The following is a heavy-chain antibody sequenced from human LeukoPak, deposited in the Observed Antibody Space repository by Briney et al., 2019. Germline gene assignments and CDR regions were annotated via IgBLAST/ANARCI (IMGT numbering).Heavy chain of an antibody. V-gene: IGHV3-30*01. J-gene: IGHJ4*02. CDR1: GFTFSNYA. Sequence: GRSLRLSCAAPGFTFSNYAMHWVRQAPGKGLEWVAVISYDGSNKYYADSVKGRFTISRDNSKNTLYLQMNSLRAEDTAVYYCARDLGVSYSDADYWGQGTLVTVSS. CDR2: ISYDGSNK. D-gene: IGHD1-26*01. CDR3: ARDLGVSYSDADY.